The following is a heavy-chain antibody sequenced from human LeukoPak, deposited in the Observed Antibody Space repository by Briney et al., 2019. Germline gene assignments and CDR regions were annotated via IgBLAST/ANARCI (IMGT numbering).Heavy chain of an antibody. CDR1: GFTFSSYS. D-gene: IGHD3-3*01. CDR3: ARTPYYDFWSGYYLYGMDV. CDR2: ISSSSSYI. Sequence: GGSLRLSCAASGFTFSSYSMNWVRQAPGKGLEWVSSISSSSSYIYYADSVKGRFTISRDNAKNSLYLQMNSLRAEDTAVYYCARTPYYDFWSGYYLYGMDVWGQGTTVTVSS. V-gene: IGHV3-21*01. J-gene: IGHJ6*02.